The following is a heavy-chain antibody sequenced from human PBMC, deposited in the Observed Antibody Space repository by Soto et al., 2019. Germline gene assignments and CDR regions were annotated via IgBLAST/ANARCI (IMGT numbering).Heavy chain of an antibody. CDR1: GFTFSSYS. V-gene: IGHV3-21*01. J-gene: IGHJ6*03. CDR2: ISSSSSYI. CDR3: AGCSTSCYAGRSFGGCMDV. D-gene: IGHD2-2*01. Sequence: PGGSLRLSCASSGFTFSSYSMNLVRQAPGKGLEWVSSISSSSSYIYYADSVKGRFTISRDNAKNSLYLQMNSLRAEDTAVYYCAGCSTSCYAGRSFGGCMDVWGKGTTVTVSS.